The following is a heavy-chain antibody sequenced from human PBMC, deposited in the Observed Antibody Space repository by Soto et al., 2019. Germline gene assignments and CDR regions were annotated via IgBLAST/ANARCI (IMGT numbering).Heavy chain of an antibody. CDR1: GFTFSDYG. D-gene: IGHD1-20*01. CDR3: TFGDNSFDY. J-gene: IGHJ4*02. Sequence: QVQLVESGGGVVQPGWSLRVSCAASGFTFSDYGIYWVRQAPGKGLEWVALISYDGNNREYGDSVKGRFTISRDNSKNTLYLQMNSLRVEDTAVYYCTFGDNSFDYWGQGTLVTVSS. CDR2: ISYDGNNR. V-gene: IGHV3-30*03.